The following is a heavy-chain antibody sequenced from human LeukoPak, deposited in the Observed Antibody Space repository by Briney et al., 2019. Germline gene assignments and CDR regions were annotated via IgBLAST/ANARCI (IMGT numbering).Heavy chain of an antibody. CDR3: ARERTTIVSGTTIGAY. D-gene: IGHD2/OR15-2a*01. CDR2: IRHDGSYK. CDR1: GFTFTSYG. J-gene: IGHJ4*02. V-gene: IGHV3-30*02. Sequence: GGSLRLSCVVSGFTFTSYGVHWVRQAPGKGLEWVAFIRHDGSYKDYADSVKGRFTISRDNSKNTLYLQMNSLRAEDTAVYYCARERTTIVSGTTIGAYWGQGTLVTVSS.